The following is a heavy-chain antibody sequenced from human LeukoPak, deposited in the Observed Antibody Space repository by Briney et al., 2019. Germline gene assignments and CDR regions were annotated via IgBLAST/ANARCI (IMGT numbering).Heavy chain of an antibody. CDR3: ARDRRVVPAAVYYYYYGMDV. CDR1: GFTFSSYA. J-gene: IGHJ6*02. V-gene: IGHV3-30-3*01. D-gene: IGHD2-2*01. Sequence: PGGSLRLSCAASGFTFSSYAMPWVRQAPGKGLEWVAVISYDGSNKYYADSVKGRFTISRDNSKNTLYLQMNSLRAEDTAVYYCARDRRVVPAAVYYYYYGMDVWGQGTTVTVSS. CDR2: ISYDGSNK.